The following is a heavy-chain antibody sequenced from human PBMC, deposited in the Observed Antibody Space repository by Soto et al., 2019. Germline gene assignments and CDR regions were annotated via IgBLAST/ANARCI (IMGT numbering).Heavy chain of an antibody. CDR3: VKDDYYDSSGPFI. D-gene: IGHD3-22*01. CDR1: GFTFSSYA. CDR2: ISSNGGST. V-gene: IGHV3-64D*08. Sequence: GGSLRLSCSASGFTFSSYAMHWVRQAPGKGLEYVSAISSNGGSTHYADSVKGRFTISRDNSKNTLYLQMSSLRAEDTAVYYCVKDDYYDSSGPFIWGQGTMVTVSS. J-gene: IGHJ3*02.